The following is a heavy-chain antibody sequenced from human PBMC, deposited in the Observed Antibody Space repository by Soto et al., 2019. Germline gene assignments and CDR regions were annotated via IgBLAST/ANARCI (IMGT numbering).Heavy chain of an antibody. CDR2: IYYSGST. D-gene: IGHD2-2*01. CDR1: GGSISSGGYY. J-gene: IGHJ4*02. V-gene: IGHV4-31*03. Sequence: SETLSLTCTVSGGSISSGGYYWSWIRQHPGKGLEWIGYIYYSGSTYYNPSLKSRVTISVDTSKNQFSLKLSSVTAADTAVYYCARSPDIVLVPAANDYWGQGTLVTVSS. CDR3: ARSPDIVLVPAANDY.